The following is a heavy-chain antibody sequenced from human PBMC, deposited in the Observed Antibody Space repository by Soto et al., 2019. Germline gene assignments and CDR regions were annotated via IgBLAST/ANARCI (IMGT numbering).Heavy chain of an antibody. CDR3: ARGGYYDILTGYRGFDP. Sequence: PXGCLGLAGAASGFTFSSYWMSWVRQAPGKGLEWVANIKQDGSEKYYVDSVKGRFTISRDSAKNSLYLQMNSLRAEDTAVYYCARGGYYDILTGYRGFDPWGQGTPVTVYS. CDR2: IKQDGSEK. J-gene: IGHJ5*02. V-gene: IGHV3-7*03. D-gene: IGHD3-9*01. CDR1: GFTFSSYW.